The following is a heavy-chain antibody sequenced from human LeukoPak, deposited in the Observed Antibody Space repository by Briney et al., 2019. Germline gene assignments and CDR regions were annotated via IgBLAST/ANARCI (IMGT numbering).Heavy chain of an antibody. D-gene: IGHD1-1*01. J-gene: IGHJ4*02. Sequence: GRSLRLSCAASGFTFDDYAMHWVRQAPGKGLEWVSGISWNSGSIGYADSVKGRFTISRDNAKNSLYLQMNSLRAEDTALYYWARSTVQGTYNFDSWGQGALVSVSS. V-gene: IGHV3-9*01. CDR1: GFTFDDYA. CDR3: ARSTVQGTYNFDS. CDR2: ISWNSGSI.